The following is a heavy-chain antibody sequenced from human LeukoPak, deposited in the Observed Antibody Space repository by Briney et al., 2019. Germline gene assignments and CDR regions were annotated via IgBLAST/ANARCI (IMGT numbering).Heavy chain of an antibody. CDR1: GHTFTDYY. V-gene: IGHV1-2*02. J-gene: IGHJ6*03. CDR2: INPNSGGT. Sequence: ASVKVSCKASGHTFTDYYMHWVRQAPGQGLEWMGWINPNSGGTNYAQKFQDRVTMTRDTSISTDYMELSRLRSADTAVYYCARGVQSDYYYYMDVWGKGTTVTVSS. CDR3: ARGVQSDYYYYMDV.